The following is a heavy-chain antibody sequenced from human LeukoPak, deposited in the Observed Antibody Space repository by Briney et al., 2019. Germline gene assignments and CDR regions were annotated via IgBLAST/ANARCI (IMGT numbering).Heavy chain of an antibody. CDR3: ARGGIVGSAFDY. CDR1: GYSFSSYW. V-gene: IGHV5-51*01. CDR2: IYPGDSDT. J-gene: IGHJ4*02. Sequence: GESLKISCQGSGYSFSSYWTGWVRQMPGKGLEWMGIIYPGDSDTRYSPSFQGQVTISADNFISTAYLQWSSLKASNTAMYYCARGGIVGSAFDYWGQGTLVTVSS. D-gene: IGHD1-26*01.